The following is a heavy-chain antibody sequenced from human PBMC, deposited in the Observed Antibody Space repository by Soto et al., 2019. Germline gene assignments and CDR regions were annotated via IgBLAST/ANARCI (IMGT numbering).Heavy chain of an antibody. D-gene: IGHD3-10*01. CDR2: IYPGDSDT. V-gene: IGHV5-51*01. Sequence: GESLKISCKGSGYSFTSYWIGWVRQMPGKGLEWMGIIYPGDSDTRYSPSFQGQVTISADKSISTAYLQWSSLKASDTAMYYCASMVRGVNNYYYGMDVWGQGTTVTVSS. CDR1: GYSFTSYW. CDR3: ASMVRGVNNYYYGMDV. J-gene: IGHJ6*02.